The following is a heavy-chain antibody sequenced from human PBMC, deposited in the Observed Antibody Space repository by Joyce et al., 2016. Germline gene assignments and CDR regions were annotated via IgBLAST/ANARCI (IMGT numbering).Heavy chain of an antibody. J-gene: IGHJ1*01. D-gene: IGHD2-8*02. CDR1: GFTFGDYV. V-gene: IGHV3-49*04. CDR3: AIGYCTGGVCYTGYFQH. Sequence: EVQLMESGGGLVQPGRSLRLSCTASGFTFGDYVVSWVRQAPGKELEWISFIRSNSYGATTQYAASVQDRVTISRDDSTNIAYLQINSLKTEDTGVYYCAIGYCTGGVCYTGYFQHWGQGTLVTVSS. CDR2: IRSNSYGATT.